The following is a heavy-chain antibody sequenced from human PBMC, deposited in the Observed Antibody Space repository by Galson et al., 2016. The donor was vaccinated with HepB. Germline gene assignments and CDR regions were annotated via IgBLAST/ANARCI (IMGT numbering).Heavy chain of an antibody. V-gene: IGHV4-31*03. D-gene: IGHD4-17*01. CDR1: GGSISSADYY. Sequence: TLSLTCTVSGGSISSADYYWSWIRQHAGKGLEWIGYIYYSGSTYYNPPLKSRVTISVDTSKNQFYLKLRSVTAADTAVYFCANTDFGDYGLDFDYWGQGTLVTVSS. J-gene: IGHJ4*02. CDR3: ANTDFGDYGLDFDY. CDR2: IYYSGST.